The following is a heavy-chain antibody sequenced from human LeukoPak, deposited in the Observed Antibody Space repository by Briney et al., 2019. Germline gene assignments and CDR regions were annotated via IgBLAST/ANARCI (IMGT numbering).Heavy chain of an antibody. CDR1: GGSIGGYY. D-gene: IGHD4-23*01. CDR3: ARDYEGGGLGY. Sequence: PSETLSLTCTVSGGSIGGYYWTWIRQPPGKGLEWVSVIYSGGSTYYADSVKGRFTISRDNSKNTLYLQMNSLRAEDTAVYYCARDYEGGGLGYWGQGTLVTVSS. CDR2: IYSGGST. J-gene: IGHJ4*02. V-gene: IGHV3-66*01.